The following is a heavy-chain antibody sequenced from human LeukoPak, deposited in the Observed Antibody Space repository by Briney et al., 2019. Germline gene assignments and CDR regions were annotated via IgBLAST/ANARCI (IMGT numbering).Heavy chain of an antibody. CDR1: GYTFTGYY. CDR2: INPNSGGT. Sequence: ASVKVSCRASGYTFTGYYLHWVRQAPGQGLEWMGWINPNSGGTNYAQKFQGRVTMTRDTSISTAYMELSRLRSDDTAVYYCARDVGEYCSSTKCYASNYWGQGTLVTVSS. CDR3: ARDVGEYCSSTKCYASNY. V-gene: IGHV1-2*02. D-gene: IGHD2-2*01. J-gene: IGHJ4*02.